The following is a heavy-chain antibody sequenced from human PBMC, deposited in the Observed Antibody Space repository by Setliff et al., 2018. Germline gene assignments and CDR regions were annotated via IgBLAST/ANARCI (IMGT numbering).Heavy chain of an antibody. CDR1: GYSLSNYV. V-gene: IGHV7-4-1*02. D-gene: IGHD4-17*01. J-gene: IGHJ4*01. CDR2: INTKTGDP. Sequence: ASVKVSCKASGYSLSNYVMNWVRQAPGQGLEWMGWINTKTGDPSYAQGYTRRFAFSLDTSDSTTYLDISTLKAEDTATYFCARADHLVTTTFDYWGQGTLVTVSS. CDR3: ARADHLVTTTFDY.